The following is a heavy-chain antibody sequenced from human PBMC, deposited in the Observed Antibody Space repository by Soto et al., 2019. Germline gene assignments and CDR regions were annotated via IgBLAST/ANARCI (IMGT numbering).Heavy chain of an antibody. CDR1: GGSMSSYY. J-gene: IGHJ6*02. CDR3: ARRGYGPGFPYYYGMDV. V-gene: IGHV4-59*01. D-gene: IGHD3-10*01. Sequence: SETLSLTCTVSGGSMSSYYWSWIRQPPGKGLEWIGYIYYSGSTNYNPSLKSRVTMSVDTPKNQFSLKLSSVTAANTAVYYCARRGYGPGFPYYYGMDVWGQGTTVTVSS. CDR2: IYYSGST.